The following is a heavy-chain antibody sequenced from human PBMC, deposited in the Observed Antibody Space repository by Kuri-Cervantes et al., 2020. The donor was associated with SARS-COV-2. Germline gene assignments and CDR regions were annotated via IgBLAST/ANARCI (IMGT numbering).Heavy chain of an antibody. V-gene: IGHV3-74*01. Sequence: GGSLRLSCAASGFTFSSYWMHCVRQVPGKGLVWVSRINSDGSSTSYADSVKGRFTLSRDNAKNMLFLQMNSLRAEDTAVYYCVRDGDHWNFDYWGQGTLVTVSS. D-gene: IGHD1-1*01. J-gene: IGHJ4*02. CDR1: GFTFSSYW. CDR2: INSDGSST. CDR3: VRDGDHWNFDY.